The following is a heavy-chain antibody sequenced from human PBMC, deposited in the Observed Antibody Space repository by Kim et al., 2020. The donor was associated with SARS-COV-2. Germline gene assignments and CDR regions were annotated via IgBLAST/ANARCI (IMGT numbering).Heavy chain of an antibody. V-gene: IGHV4-39*07. D-gene: IGHD3-10*01. J-gene: IGHJ5*02. Sequence: SETLSLTCTVSGGSISSSDYYWGWIRQPPGKGLEWIGNIYSTGTTYSNPSLKSRLTISVDTSRNHFSLKLSSVTAADTAVYYCARDRVRGLVNGWFDPWGRGTLVTVSS. CDR3: ARDRVRGLVNGWFDP. CDR2: IYSTGTT. CDR1: GGSISSSDYY.